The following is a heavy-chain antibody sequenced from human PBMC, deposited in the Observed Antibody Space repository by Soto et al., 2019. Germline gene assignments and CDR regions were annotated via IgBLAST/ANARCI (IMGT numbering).Heavy chain of an antibody. V-gene: IGHV3-23*01. CDR2: VSGSGAGT. CDR1: GFSFSNHA. J-gene: IGHJ4*02. Sequence: PGGSLRLSCAASGFSFSNHAMSWVRQAPGKGLEWVSAVSGSGAGTFYADSVKGRFTISRDNSKSTLYLQMNTLRAEDTAVYYCAREGVGEMSLWGQGTMVTVYS. CDR3: AREGVGEMSL. D-gene: IGHD1-26*01.